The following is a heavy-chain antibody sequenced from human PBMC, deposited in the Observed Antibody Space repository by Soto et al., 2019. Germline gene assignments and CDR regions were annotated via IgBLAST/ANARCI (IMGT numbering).Heavy chain of an antibody. CDR3: TRDLDY. Sequence: QVQLVQSGAEVKKPGASVKVSRKPSGYSLTGYYMHWVRQAPGQGLEWMGWLNPITGGTNYTQKFQGRVTMTRDTSIGTAYMELSGLRSDDTAVYFCTRDLDYWGQGTLVTVSS. CDR2: LNPITGGT. CDR1: GYSLTGYY. J-gene: IGHJ4*02. V-gene: IGHV1-2*02.